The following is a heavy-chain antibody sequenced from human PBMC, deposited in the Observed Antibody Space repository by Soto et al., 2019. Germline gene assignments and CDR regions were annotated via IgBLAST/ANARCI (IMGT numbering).Heavy chain of an antibody. V-gene: IGHV4-4*02. CDR2: TYHSGTT. D-gene: IGHD6-13*01. J-gene: IGHJ5*02. Sequence: QVQLHESGPGLVQPSRTLSLTCAVSGDSINNSHWWSWVRQIPGKGLEWIGETYHSGTTNYNPSLKTRVTISIDKSKNQFSLKMNSVTAADTAVYYCAREVNSSPARGPNWFDPWGQGTLVTVSS. CDR1: GDSINNSHW. CDR3: AREVNSSPARGPNWFDP.